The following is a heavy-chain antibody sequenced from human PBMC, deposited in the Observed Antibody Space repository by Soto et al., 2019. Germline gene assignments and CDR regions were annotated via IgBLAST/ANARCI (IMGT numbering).Heavy chain of an antibody. J-gene: IGHJ5*02. CDR2: IYSSGGT. V-gene: IGHV4-4*07. Sequence: PXAILSLNCTVSGAAISGYYWTWIRQSAGKGLEWIGRIYSSGGTKYNPSLQSRVTMSLDTSKNQFSLRLSSVTAADTAVYYCARGQRFSDSFDPWGQGTLVTVSS. CDR3: ARGQRFSDSFDP. D-gene: IGHD3-3*01. CDR1: GAAISGYY.